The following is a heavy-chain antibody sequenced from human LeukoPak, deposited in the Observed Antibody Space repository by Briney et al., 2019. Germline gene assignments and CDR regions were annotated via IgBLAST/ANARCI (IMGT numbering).Heavy chain of an antibody. D-gene: IGHD3-22*01. J-gene: IGHJ4*02. V-gene: IGHV4-59*01. Sequence: SKTLSLTCTVSDDSITSYYWSWIRQPPGKGLEWIGYLYYSGSTNYNPSLKSRVTISVDTSKNQFSLKLTSVTTADTAVYYCARGRGYYDSSGYYEPFDYWGQGTLVTVSS. CDR2: LYYSGST. CDR1: DDSITSYY. CDR3: ARGRGYYDSSGYYEPFDY.